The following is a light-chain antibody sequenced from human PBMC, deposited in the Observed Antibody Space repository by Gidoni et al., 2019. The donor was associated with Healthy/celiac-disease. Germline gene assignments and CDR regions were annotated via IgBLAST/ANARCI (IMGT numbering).Light chain of an antibody. Sequence: EIVMTQSPATLSVSPGERATLSCRASQSVSSKLGWYQQKPGQAPRPLIYGSSTRATGIPARFSGSGSGTEFTLTISSLQSEDFAVYYCQQYNNWPPWTFGQXTKVEIK. J-gene: IGKJ1*01. CDR1: QSVSSK. CDR3: QQYNNWPPWT. V-gene: IGKV3-15*01. CDR2: GSS.